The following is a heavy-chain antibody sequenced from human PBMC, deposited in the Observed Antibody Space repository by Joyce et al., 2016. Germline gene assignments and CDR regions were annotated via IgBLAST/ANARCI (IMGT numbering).Heavy chain of an antibody. J-gene: IGHJ4*02. CDR3: ASATHGTTFWDY. V-gene: IGHV5-51*01. D-gene: IGHD3-9*01. Sequence: EVQLVQSGAEVKKPGESLKISCKGSGYSFTNIWIGWVRQMPGRGLGWMGIIYFGGSSTMYSPSFQGLGTVSADKSISTAFLQWNSLRASDTAMYYCASATHGTTFWDYWGQGTLVTVSS. CDR1: GYSFTNIW. CDR2: IYFGGSST.